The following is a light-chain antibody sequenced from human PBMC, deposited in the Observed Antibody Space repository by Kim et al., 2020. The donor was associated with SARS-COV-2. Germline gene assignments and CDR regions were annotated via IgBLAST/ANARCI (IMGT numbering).Light chain of an antibody. J-gene: IGKJ1*01. CDR2: DAY. CDR1: EYINNY. CDR3: QHYKSYSRT. Sequence: ASLGDRVTITCRASEYINNYLAWYQQKPGKAPTLLIYDAYTLESGVPSRFSGSAFGTEFTLTISSLQPDDFATYYCQHYKSYSRTFGQGTKVDIK. V-gene: IGKV1-5*01.